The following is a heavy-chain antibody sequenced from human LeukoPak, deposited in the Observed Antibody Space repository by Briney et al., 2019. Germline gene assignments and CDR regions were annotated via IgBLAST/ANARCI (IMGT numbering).Heavy chain of an antibody. CDR2: IYYSGST. CDR1: GGSISSSSYY. Sequence: SETLSLTCTVSGGSISSSSYYWGWIRQPPGQGLEWIGSIYYSGSTYYNPSLKSRVTISVDTSKNQFSLKLSSVTAADTAVYYCVSMAYDYVWGSYRDIDYWGQGTLVTVSS. D-gene: IGHD3-16*02. V-gene: IGHV4-39*07. J-gene: IGHJ4*02. CDR3: VSMAYDYVWGSYRDIDY.